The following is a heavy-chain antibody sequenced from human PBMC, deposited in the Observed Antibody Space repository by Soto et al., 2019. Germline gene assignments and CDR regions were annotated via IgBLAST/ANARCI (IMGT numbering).Heavy chain of an antibody. Sequence: SVKLSCKACGYTFTNYAISWVRQAPRQGLEWMGGIIPIFGTANYAQKFQGRVTITADESTSTAYMELSSLRSEDTAVYYCASALLSSGYYYYYYYGMDVWGQGTTVTAP. CDR1: GYTFTNYA. CDR2: IIPIFGTA. CDR3: ASALLSSGYYYYYYYGMDV. V-gene: IGHV1-69*13. D-gene: IGHD3-22*01. J-gene: IGHJ6*02.